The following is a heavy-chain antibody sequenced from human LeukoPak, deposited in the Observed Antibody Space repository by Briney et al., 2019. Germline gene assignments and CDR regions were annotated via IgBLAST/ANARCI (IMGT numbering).Heavy chain of an antibody. J-gene: IGHJ4*02. CDR3: ARDKVYGGWYDFDY. CDR1: GFTFSRYW. Sequence: PGGSLRLSCAASGFTFSRYWMHWVPRAPGKGLVWVSRIIGDGSDTTYADSVKGRFTISRDNAKNTLYLQMNSLRAEDTAVYYCARDKVYGGWYDFDYWGQGTLVTVSS. V-gene: IGHV3-74*01. CDR2: IIGDGSDT. D-gene: IGHD6-19*01.